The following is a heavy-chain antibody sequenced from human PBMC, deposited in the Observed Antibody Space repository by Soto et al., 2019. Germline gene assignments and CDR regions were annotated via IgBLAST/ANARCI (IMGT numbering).Heavy chain of an antibody. J-gene: IGHJ4*02. D-gene: IGHD6-19*01. Sequence: QVPLVQSGAEVKKPGSSVKISCQASGGTFSTSTISWVRQAPGQGLEWMGRTIPIVDRAIYAQNFQGRVTMTADKSTNTVYMEMFSLRSDDTAVYYWARAVAGTSILDSWGQGTLVTVSS. CDR2: TIPIVDRA. CDR3: ARAVAGTSILDS. CDR1: GGTFSTST. V-gene: IGHV1-69*08.